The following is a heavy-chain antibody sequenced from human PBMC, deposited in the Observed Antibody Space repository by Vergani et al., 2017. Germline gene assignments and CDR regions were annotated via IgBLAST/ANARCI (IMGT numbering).Heavy chain of an antibody. CDR2: ISSSSSYI. Sequence: EVQLVESGGGLVKPGGSLRLSCAASGFTFSSYSMNWVRQAPGKGLEWVSSISSSSSYIYYADSVKGRFTISRDNAKNSLYLQMNSLRAEATAVYYCARGDDSSGYYSGDYWGQGTLVTVSS. J-gene: IGHJ4*02. CDR1: GFTFSSYS. CDR3: ARGDDSSGYYSGDY. D-gene: IGHD3-22*01. V-gene: IGHV3-21*01.